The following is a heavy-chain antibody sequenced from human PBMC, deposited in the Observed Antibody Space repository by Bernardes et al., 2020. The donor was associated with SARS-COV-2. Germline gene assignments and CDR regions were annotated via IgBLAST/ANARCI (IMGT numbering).Heavy chain of an antibody. CDR3: ARLRTTGWPPFWYFDL. Sequence: SETLSLTCTVSGVSLNRGTYYWSWVRQPAETGLEWIGRISTSGSTDYNPSHRSRVALLLDTSKNQFSLRLHSVTAADTAVYSCARLRTTGWPPFWYFDLWGRGTLVSVSS. CDR1: GVSLNRGTYY. D-gene: IGHD1-1*01. J-gene: IGHJ2*01. V-gene: IGHV4-61*02. CDR2: ISTSGST.